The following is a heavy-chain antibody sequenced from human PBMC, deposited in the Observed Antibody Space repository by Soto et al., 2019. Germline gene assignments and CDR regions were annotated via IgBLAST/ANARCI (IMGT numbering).Heavy chain of an antibody. V-gene: IGHV1-69*12. CDR1: GGAFSDYA. J-gene: IGHJ6*02. CDR2: IMPIFRAP. Sequence: QVQLVQSGAEVKKPGSSVKVSCKGSGGAFSDYAFSWVRQAPGQGLEWPGGIMPIFRAPDYAQKFQGRVTITADEFTRTAYMEMNSLRSEDTAVYYCASWLKGPDIGNYYYGMDVWGQGTTVTVS. CDR3: ASWLKGPDIGNYYYGMDV. D-gene: IGHD2-15*01.